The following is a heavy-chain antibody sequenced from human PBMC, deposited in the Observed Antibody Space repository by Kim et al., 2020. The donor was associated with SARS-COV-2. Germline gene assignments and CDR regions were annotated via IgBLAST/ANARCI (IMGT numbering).Heavy chain of an antibody. Sequence: SETLSLTCAVYGGSFSGYYWSWIRQPPGKGLEWIGEINHSGSTNYNPSLKSRVTISVDTSKNQFSLKLSSVTAADTAVYYCARGPRDIVVVVAAMRGRFDYWGQGTLVTVSS. CDR1: GGSFSGYY. CDR2: INHSGST. CDR3: ARGPRDIVVVVAAMRGRFDY. V-gene: IGHV4-34*01. J-gene: IGHJ4*02. D-gene: IGHD2-15*01.